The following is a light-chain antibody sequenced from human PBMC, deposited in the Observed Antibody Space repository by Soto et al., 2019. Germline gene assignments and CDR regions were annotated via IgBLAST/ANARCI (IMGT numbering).Light chain of an antibody. CDR1: QSVSSN. CDR2: AAS. J-gene: IGKJ1*01. CDR3: QQYNSYSPWT. V-gene: IGKV3D-15*01. Sequence: EIVMTQSPATLPVSPGERATLSCRASQSVSSNLAWYQQKPGQAPRRLIYAASTRATGIPHRFSGSGSGTEFTLTISSLQPDDFATYYCQQYNSYSPWTFGQGTKVDIK.